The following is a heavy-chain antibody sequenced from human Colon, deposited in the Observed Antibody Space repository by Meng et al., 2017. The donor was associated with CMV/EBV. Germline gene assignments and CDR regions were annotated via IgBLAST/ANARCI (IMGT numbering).Heavy chain of an antibody. Sequence: SGYSFSNFYMHWVRLVPGQGLEWMGIVNPSAGSIDYAQKFQGRLTLIRDTSTSTFYMELSSLRSDDTATYYCAGGVGTYWYVFDYWGQGTLVTVSS. J-gene: IGHJ4*02. CDR1: GYSFSNFY. CDR2: VNPSAGSI. CDR3: AGGVGTYWYVFDY. D-gene: IGHD2-8*02. V-gene: IGHV1-46*01.